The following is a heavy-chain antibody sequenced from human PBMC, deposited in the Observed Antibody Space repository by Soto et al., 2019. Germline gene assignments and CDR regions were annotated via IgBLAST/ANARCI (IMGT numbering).Heavy chain of an antibody. CDR2: IKQDGSEK. CDR3: ARDRRDIVVVPAAIHYHYYYMDV. CDR1: GFTFSSYW. Sequence: GGSLRLSCAASGFTFSSYWMSWVRQAPGKGLEWVANIKQDGSEKYYVDSVKGRFTISRDNAKNSLYLQMNSLRAEDTAVYYCARDRRDIVVVPAAIHYHYYYMDVWGKGT. J-gene: IGHJ6*03. D-gene: IGHD2-2*01. V-gene: IGHV3-7*01.